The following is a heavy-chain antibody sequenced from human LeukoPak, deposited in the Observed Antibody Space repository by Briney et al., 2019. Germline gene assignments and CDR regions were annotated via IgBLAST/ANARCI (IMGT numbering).Heavy chain of an antibody. CDR2: ISSSDSTI. D-gene: IGHD3-16*01. CDR1: GFTFSDYY. Sequence: TGGSLRLSCAASGFTFSDYYMSWIRQAPGKGLEWVSYISSSDSTIYYADSVKGRFTISRDNAKNSLYLQMNSLRAEDTAVYYCARDVNLYYDYVWGSSYWGQGTLVTVSS. V-gene: IGHV3-11*04. J-gene: IGHJ4*02. CDR3: ARDVNLYYDYVWGSSY.